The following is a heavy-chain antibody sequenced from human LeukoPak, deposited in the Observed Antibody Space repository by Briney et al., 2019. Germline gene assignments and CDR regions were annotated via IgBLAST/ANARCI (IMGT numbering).Heavy chain of an antibody. V-gene: IGHV3-7*01. J-gene: IGHJ5*02. Sequence: GGSLRLSCAASGFTFTNHWMSWVRQAPGKGLEWVADINQDGSEKFYVDSVKGRFTISRDNAKNSLYLQMNSLRAEDTAVYYCAEGTTAWGQGTLVTVSS. CDR3: AEGTTA. CDR1: GFTFTNHW. CDR2: INQDGSEK. D-gene: IGHD2/OR15-2a*01.